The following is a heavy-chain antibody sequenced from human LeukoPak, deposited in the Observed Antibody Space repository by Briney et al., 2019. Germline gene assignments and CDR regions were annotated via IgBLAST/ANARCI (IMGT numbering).Heavy chain of an antibody. CDR3: ARWFIGYGDYYFDY. V-gene: IGHV3-53*01. CDR2: IYSGGST. Sequence: GGSLRLSCAASGFTVSSNYMSWVRQAQGKGLEWVSVIYSGGSTYYADSVKGRFTISRDNSKNTLYLQMNSLRAEDTAVNYCARWFIGYGDYYFDYWGQGTLVTVSS. CDR1: GFTVSSNY. J-gene: IGHJ4*02. D-gene: IGHD4-17*01.